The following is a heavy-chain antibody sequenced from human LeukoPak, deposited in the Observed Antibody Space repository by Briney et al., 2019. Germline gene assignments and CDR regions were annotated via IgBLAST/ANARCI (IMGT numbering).Heavy chain of an antibody. CDR1: GFTFSSYW. V-gene: IGHV3-7*01. CDR3: ARDDGGSYYAVTDDY. J-gene: IGHJ4*02. Sequence: GGSLRLSCAASGFTFSSYWMSWVRQAPGKGLEWVANIKQAVKGRFTISRDKAKNSLYLQMNSLRAEDTAVYYCARDDGGSYYAVTDDYWGQGTLVTVSS. CDR2: IKQ. D-gene: IGHD1-26*01.